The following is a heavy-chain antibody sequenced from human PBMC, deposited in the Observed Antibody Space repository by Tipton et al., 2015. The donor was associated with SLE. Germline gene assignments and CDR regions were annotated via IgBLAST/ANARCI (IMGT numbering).Heavy chain of an antibody. Sequence: TLSLNCIVSGGSISSHYWNWIRQPPGRGLESIGRFYTNGRPTSNPSLKSRVTISVDTSTNQFSLMLTSVTAADTAVYYCARELDAVDIWGQGTMLAVSS. J-gene: IGHJ3*02. CDR2: FYTNGRP. CDR1: GGSISSHY. CDR3: ARELDAVDI. V-gene: IGHV4-4*07.